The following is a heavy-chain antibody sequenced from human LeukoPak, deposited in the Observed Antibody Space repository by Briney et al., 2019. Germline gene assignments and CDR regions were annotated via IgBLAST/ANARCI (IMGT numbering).Heavy chain of an antibody. V-gene: IGHV4-34*01. Sequence: SETLSLTCAVYGGSFSGYYWSWIRQPPGKGLEWIGEINHSGSTNYNLSLKSRVTISVDTSKNQFSLKLSSVTAADTAVYYCARGGWFTGRDWGQGTMVTVSS. J-gene: IGHJ3*01. CDR2: INHSGST. CDR1: GGSFSGYY. D-gene: IGHD2-8*02. CDR3: ARGGWFTGRD.